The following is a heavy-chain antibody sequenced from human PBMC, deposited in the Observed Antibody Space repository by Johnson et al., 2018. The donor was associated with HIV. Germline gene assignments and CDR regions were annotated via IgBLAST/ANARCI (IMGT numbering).Heavy chain of an antibody. CDR2: IYSGGST. J-gene: IGHJ3*02. D-gene: IGHD2-15*01. CDR3: ARARWYLGGGSCCAFDI. Sequence: VQLVESGGGLVKPGGSLRLSCAASGFTFSDYYMSWIRQAPGKGLEWVSVIYSGGSTYYADSVKGRFTISRDNSKNTLYLQMNSLRAEDTAVYYCARARWYLGGGSCCAFDIWGQGTMVTVSS. V-gene: IGHV3-66*01. CDR1: GFTFSDYY.